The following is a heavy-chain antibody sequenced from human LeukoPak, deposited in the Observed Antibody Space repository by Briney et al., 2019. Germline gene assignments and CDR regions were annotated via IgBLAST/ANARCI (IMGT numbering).Heavy chain of an antibody. CDR2: INNDGTSI. Sequence: GGSLRLSCAASGFTFSSYWMHWVRQAPGKGLVWVSRINNDGTSINYADSVKGRFTISRDNAKNTLFLQMNSLRAEDTAVYYCARVSAAGTAFDIWGQGTMVTVSS. CDR1: GFTFSSYW. J-gene: IGHJ3*02. CDR3: ARVSAAGTAFDI. D-gene: IGHD6-13*01. V-gene: IGHV3-74*01.